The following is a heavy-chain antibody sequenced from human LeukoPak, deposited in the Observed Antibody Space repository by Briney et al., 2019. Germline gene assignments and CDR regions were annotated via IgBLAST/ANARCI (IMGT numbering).Heavy chain of an antibody. Sequence: GGSLRLSCAASGFTFTSYTMNLIRQAPGKGLEWVSYISSDGSIVYYADSVKGRFTVSRDNAKNSLYLQMNTLRDEDTAVYYCTTDRWGFTGYDFWGQGTLVAVSS. CDR2: ISSDGSIV. V-gene: IGHV3-48*02. D-gene: IGHD5-12*01. CDR3: TTDRWGFTGYDF. CDR1: GFTFTSYT. J-gene: IGHJ4*02.